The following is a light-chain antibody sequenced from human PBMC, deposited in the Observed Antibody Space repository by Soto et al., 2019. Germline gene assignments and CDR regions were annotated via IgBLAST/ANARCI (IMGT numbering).Light chain of an antibody. V-gene: IGKV3-15*01. CDR3: QQYNNWPFLT. Sequence: EIVLTQSPGTLSLSPGERATLSCRASQSVSSSYLAWYQQKPGQAPRLLIYAASTRATGIPARFSGSGSGTEFTVTISSLQSEDFAVYYCQQYNNWPFLTFGGGTKVDIK. J-gene: IGKJ4*01. CDR1: QSVSSSY. CDR2: AAS.